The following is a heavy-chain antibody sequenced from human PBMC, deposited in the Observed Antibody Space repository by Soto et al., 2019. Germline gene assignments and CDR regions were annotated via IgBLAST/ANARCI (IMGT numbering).Heavy chain of an antibody. CDR2: IDPSDSYT. J-gene: IGHJ4*02. CDR1: GYSFSSYW. CDR3: AKLPPRAQSLVRYYFDY. Sequence: PGESLKISCKASGYSFSSYWIGWGRQMPGKGLEWMGRIDPSDSYTNYSPSFQGHVTISADKSISTAYLQWSSLKASDTAIYYCAKLPPRAQSLVRYYFDYWGQGTPVTVSS. V-gene: IGHV5-10-1*01. D-gene: IGHD3-10*01.